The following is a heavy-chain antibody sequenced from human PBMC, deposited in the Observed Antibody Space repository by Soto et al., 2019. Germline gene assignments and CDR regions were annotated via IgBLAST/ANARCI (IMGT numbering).Heavy chain of an antibody. CDR3: AIGRSAILTGYYSAPHFDY. D-gene: IGHD3-9*01. V-gene: IGHV3-30*03. CDR2: ISYDGSNK. J-gene: IGHJ4*02. Sequence: QVQLVESGGGVVQPGRSLRLSCAASGFTFSSYGMHWVRQAPGKGLEWVAVISYDGSNKYYADSVKGRFTISRDNSKNTLYLKMNSLRAEDTAVYYCAIGRSAILTGYYSAPHFDYWGQGTLDTVSS. CDR1: GFTFSSYG.